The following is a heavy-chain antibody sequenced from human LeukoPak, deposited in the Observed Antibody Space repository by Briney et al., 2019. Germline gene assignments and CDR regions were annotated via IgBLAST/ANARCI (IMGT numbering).Heavy chain of an antibody. CDR3: ARVLGSRYYYDSSGYLDY. CDR2: ASANNGDT. D-gene: IGHD3-22*01. V-gene: IGHV1-18*01. Sequence: ASVKVSCKASGYTFTSYGISWVRQAPGQGLEWLGWASANNGDTNYAQKVQGRVTMTTDTSASTAYMELRSLRSDDTAVYYCARVLGSRYYYDSSGYLDYWGQGTLVTVSS. J-gene: IGHJ4*02. CDR1: GYTFTSYG.